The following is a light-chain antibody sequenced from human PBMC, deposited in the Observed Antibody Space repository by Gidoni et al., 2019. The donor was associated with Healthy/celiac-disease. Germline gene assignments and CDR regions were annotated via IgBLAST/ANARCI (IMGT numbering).Light chain of an antibody. CDR3: VLYMGSGIWV. J-gene: IGLJ3*02. V-gene: IGLV8-61*01. Sequence: QTVVTQEPSISVSPVGTVTLTCGLSSGSVSTSYYPSLYQQTPGQAPRTLIYSTNTRSSGVPDRFSGSILGNKAALTITGAQADDESDYYCVLYMGSGIWVFGGWTKLTVL. CDR2: STN. CDR1: SGSVSTSYY.